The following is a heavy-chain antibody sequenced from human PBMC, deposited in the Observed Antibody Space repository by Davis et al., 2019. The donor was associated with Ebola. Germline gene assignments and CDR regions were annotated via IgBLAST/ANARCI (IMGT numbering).Heavy chain of an antibody. CDR1: GGTFSSYA. Sequence: ASVTVSCKASGGTFSSYAISGVRQAPRQGLEWMGWINPNSGGTNYAQKFQGRVTMTRDTSISKAYMELSRLRSDDTAVYYCARDPDDGDTYWGQGTLVTVSS. CDR2: INPNSGGT. D-gene: IGHD4-17*01. V-gene: IGHV1-2*02. J-gene: IGHJ4*02. CDR3: ARDPDDGDTY.